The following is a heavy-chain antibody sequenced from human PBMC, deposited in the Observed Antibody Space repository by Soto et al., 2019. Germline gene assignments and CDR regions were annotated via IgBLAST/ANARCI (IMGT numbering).Heavy chain of an antibody. V-gene: IGHV4-59*01. D-gene: IGHD4-4*01. CDR3: ARGGRASDYSNYVPYYYYYGMDV. CDR2: IYYSGST. Sequence: PSETLSLTCTVSGGSISSYYWSWIRQPPGKGLEWIGYIYYSGSTNYNPSLKGRVTISVDTSKNQFSLKLSSVTAADTAVYYCARGGRASDYSNYVPYYYYYGMDVWGQGTTVTVSS. J-gene: IGHJ6*02. CDR1: GGSISSYY.